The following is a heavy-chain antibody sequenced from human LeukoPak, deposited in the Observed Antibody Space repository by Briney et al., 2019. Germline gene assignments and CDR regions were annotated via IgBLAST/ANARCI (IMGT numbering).Heavy chain of an antibody. D-gene: IGHD3-16*02. V-gene: IGHV4-34*01. CDR2: INHSGST. Sequence: SETLSLTCTVSGGSISGYYWSWIRQPPGKGLEWIGEINHSGSTNYNPSLKSRVTISVDTSKNQFSLKLSSVTAADTAVYYCAXXXXXXXXXELSSFYYYYYMDVWGKGTTVTVSS. J-gene: IGHJ6*03. CDR1: GGSISGYY. CDR3: AXXXXXXXXXELSSFYYYYYMDV.